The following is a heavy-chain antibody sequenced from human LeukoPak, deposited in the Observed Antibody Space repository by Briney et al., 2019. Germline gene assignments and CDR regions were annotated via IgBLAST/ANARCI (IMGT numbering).Heavy chain of an antibody. CDR3: ARLGWSGYYLDHYYYGMDV. J-gene: IGHJ6*02. V-gene: IGHV4-39*01. CDR1: GGSISSSSYY. D-gene: IGHD3-3*01. CDR2: IYYSGST. Sequence: SETLSLTCTVSGGSISSSSYYWGWIRQPPGKGLEWIGSIYYSGSTYYNPSLKSRVTISVDTSKNQFYLKLSSVTAADTAVYYCARLGWSGYYLDHYYYGMDVWGQGTTVTVSS.